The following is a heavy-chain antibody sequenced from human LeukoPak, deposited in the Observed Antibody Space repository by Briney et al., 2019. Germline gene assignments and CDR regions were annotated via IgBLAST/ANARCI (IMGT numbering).Heavy chain of an antibody. J-gene: IGHJ5*02. CDR2: IYSSGST. CDR3: ARRGYTYGWGWFDP. V-gene: IGHV4-39*07. D-gene: IGHD5-18*01. Sequence: SETLSLTCTVSGGSISSSSYYWGWIRQPPGKGLEWIGSIYSSGSTYYNPSLKSRVTISVDTSKNQFSLKLSSVTAADTAVYYCARRGYTYGWGWFDPWGQGTLVTVSS. CDR1: GGSISSSSYY.